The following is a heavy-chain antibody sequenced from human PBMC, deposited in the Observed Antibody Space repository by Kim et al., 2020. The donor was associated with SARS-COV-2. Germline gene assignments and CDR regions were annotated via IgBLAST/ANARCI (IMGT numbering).Heavy chain of an antibody. V-gene: IGHV4-34*01. CDR3: ARDYDCDY. CDR2: INHSGST. Sequence: EINHSGSTNYNPSLKSRVTISVDTSKNQFSLKLSSVTAADTAVYYCARDYDCDYWGQGTLVTVSS. D-gene: IGHD4-17*01. J-gene: IGHJ4*02.